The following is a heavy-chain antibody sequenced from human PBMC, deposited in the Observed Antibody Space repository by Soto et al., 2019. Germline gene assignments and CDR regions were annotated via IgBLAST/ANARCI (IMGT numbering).Heavy chain of an antibody. J-gene: IGHJ3*02. CDR2: ISYDGSNK. D-gene: IGHD3-10*01. V-gene: IGHV3-30-3*01. Sequence: QVQLVESGGGVVQPGRSLRLSCAASGFTFSSYAMHWVRQAPGKGLEWVAVISYDGSNKYYADSVKGRFTISRDNSKKTLYLQINSLRAEDTAVYDCARDRYYGGTSFAFDIWGQGTMVNVSS. CDR1: GFTFSSYA. CDR3: ARDRYYGGTSFAFDI.